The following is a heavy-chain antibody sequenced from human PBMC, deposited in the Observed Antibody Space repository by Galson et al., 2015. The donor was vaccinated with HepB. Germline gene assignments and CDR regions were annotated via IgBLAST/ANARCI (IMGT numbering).Heavy chain of an antibody. Sequence: ETLSLTCTVSGGSISSYYWSWIRQPPGKGLEWIGYIYYSGSTNYNPSLKSRVTISVDTSKNQFSLKLSSVTAADTAVYYCARGEGYCSSTSCFNDAFDIWGQGTMVTVSS. V-gene: IGHV4-59*01. J-gene: IGHJ3*02. CDR3: ARGEGYCSSTSCFNDAFDI. CDR1: GGSISSYY. D-gene: IGHD2-2*01. CDR2: IYYSGST.